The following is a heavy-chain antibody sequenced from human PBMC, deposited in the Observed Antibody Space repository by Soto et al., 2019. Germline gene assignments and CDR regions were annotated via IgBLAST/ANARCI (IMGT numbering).Heavy chain of an antibody. J-gene: IGHJ6*02. CDR1: GFTFSSYS. Sequence: PGGSLRLSCAASGFTFSSYSMNWVRQAPGKGLEWVSYISSSSSTIYYADSVKGRFTISRDNAKNSLYLQMNSLRDEDTAVYYCARDRGATHPYRQYYYYYYGMDVWGQGTTVTVSS. CDR2: ISSSSSTI. CDR3: ARDRGATHPYRQYYYYYYGMDV. D-gene: IGHD5-12*01. V-gene: IGHV3-48*02.